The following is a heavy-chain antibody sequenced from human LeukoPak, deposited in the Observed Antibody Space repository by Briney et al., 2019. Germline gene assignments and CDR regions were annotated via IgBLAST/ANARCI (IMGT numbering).Heavy chain of an antibody. CDR3: AKDLSYYYGSGSYSGFDY. CDR2: ISGSGGST. D-gene: IGHD3-10*01. J-gene: IGHJ4*02. CDR1: GFTFSSYA. V-gene: IGHV3-23*01. Sequence: GGSLRLSCAASGFTFSSYAMSWVRQAPGKGLEWVSGISGSGGSTYYADADYVKGRFTISRDNSKNSLYLQMIRLRAEDTAVYYCAKDLSYYYGSGSYSGFDYWGQGTLVTVSS.